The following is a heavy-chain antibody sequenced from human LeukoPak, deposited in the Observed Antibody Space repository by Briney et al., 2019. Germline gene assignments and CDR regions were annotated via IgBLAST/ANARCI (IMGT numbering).Heavy chain of an antibody. CDR1: GFSFNIYA. CDR3: ARQVGYCSSGSCYFTY. Sequence: GGSLRLSCAASGFSFNIYAMSWVRQAPGKGLEWVSAISNTGGSTYYADSVKGRFTISRDKSKNTLSLQMNSLRAEDTAVYYCARQVGYCSSGSCYFTYWGQGTLVTVSS. V-gene: IGHV3-23*01. D-gene: IGHD2-15*01. J-gene: IGHJ1*01. CDR2: ISNTGGST.